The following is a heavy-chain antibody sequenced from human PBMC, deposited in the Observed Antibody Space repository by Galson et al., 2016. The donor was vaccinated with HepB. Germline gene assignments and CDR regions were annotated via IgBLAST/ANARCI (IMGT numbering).Heavy chain of an antibody. Sequence: SVKVSCKASGGILSNYASSWVRQAPRQGLEWMGRIIPLIGKADYARQFKGRVTITADKSTSTAYVALSSLTSEDTAMDFCGRAGWEFDDFHMWGQGTMVTVIS. CDR2: IIPLIGKA. V-gene: IGHV1-69*04. CDR1: GGILSNYA. J-gene: IGHJ3*02. CDR3: GRAGWEFDDFHM. D-gene: IGHD1-26*01.